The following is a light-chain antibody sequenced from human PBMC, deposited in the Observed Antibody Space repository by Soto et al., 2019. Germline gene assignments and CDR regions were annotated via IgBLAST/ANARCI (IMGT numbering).Light chain of an antibody. V-gene: IGLV2-14*01. Sequence: QSALTQPASVSGSPGQSITISCTGTSSDVGAYNYVSWYQQRPGKAPKLMIYDVTNRPSWVSNRFSGSKSGNTASLTISGLQAEDEADYDCSSYTTTGTLYVFGAGTKVTVL. CDR3: SSYTTTGTLYV. CDR2: DVT. CDR1: SSDVGAYNY. J-gene: IGLJ1*01.